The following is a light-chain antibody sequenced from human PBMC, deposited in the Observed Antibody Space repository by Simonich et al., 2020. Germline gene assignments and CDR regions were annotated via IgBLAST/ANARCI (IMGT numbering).Light chain of an antibody. CDR1: QSISSY. CDR3: QQRSNWPPYT. CDR2: AAS. V-gene: IGKV1-39*01. Sequence: DIQMTQSPSSLSASVGDRVTITCRASQSISSYLNWSQQKPGKAPKLLIYAASSLQSGVPSRFSGSGSGTDFTLTISSLEPEDFAVYYCQQRSNWPPYTFGQGTKLEIK. J-gene: IGKJ2*01.